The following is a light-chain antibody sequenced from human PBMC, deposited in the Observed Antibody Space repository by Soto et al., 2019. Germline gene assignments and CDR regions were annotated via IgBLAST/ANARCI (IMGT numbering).Light chain of an antibody. Sequence: DIQLTQSPSFLSASVGDSVTLTCRASQGVTNYVAWYQQKPGKAPNLLIYGASTLQSGVPSRFSGSGSGTEFTLTISSLQPEDFATYYCQQLHGYPWTFGQGNKVEIK. CDR2: GAS. CDR3: QQLHGYPWT. CDR1: QGVTNY. V-gene: IGKV1-9*01. J-gene: IGKJ1*01.